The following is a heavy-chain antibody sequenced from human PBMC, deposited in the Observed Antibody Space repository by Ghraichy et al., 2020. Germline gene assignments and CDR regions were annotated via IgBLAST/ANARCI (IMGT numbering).Heavy chain of an antibody. CDR1: GFTFSXAW. Sequence: GGSLRLSCAASGFTFSXAWMSWVRQAXXKGLXWXXXIKXXTDXGTTDYAAPVKGRFTXSXNDSKNTLYLQMNSLKTEDTAVFYCTTDXSRVWVQLWTASYYYGMDVWGQXTTVTVSS. D-gene: IGHD5-18*01. V-gene: IGHV3-15*01. J-gene: IGHJ6*02. CDR3: TTDXSRVWVQLWTASYYYGMDV. CDR2: IKXXTDXGTT.